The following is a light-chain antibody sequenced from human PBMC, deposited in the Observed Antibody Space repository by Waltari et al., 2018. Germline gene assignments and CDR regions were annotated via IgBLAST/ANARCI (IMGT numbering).Light chain of an antibody. CDR2: EVS. J-gene: IGLJ1*01. Sequence: QSALTQPASVSGSPGQSITISCTGTSSDVGGYNRVPWYQQHPGRAPKFMIYEVSKRPSGVSDRFSGSKSGNTASLTISGLQAEDEADYYCSSFSSSSIRYVFGIGTKVTVL. V-gene: IGLV2-14*01. CDR1: SSDVGGYNR. CDR3: SSFSSSSIRYV.